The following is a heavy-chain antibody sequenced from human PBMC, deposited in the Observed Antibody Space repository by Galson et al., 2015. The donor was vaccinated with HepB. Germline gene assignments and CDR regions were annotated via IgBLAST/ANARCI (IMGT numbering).Heavy chain of an antibody. CDR2: IKSKTDGGTT. CDR1: GFTFSNAW. CDR3: TTDAGPITMVRGVIIRGYYYYGMDV. J-gene: IGHJ6*02. V-gene: IGHV3-15*01. Sequence: LRLSCAASGFTFSNAWMSWVRQAPGKGLEWVGRIKSKTDGGTTDYAAPVKGRFTISRDDSKNTLYLQMNSLKTEDTAVYYCTTDAGPITMVRGVIIRGYYYYGMDVWGQGTTVTVSS. D-gene: IGHD3-10*01.